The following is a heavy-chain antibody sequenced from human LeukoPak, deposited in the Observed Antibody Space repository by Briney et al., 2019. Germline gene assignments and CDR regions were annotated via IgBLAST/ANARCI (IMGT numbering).Heavy chain of an antibody. V-gene: IGHV3-23*01. J-gene: IGHJ4*02. CDR3: AKDWGEYFDYVWGSFTSFDS. CDR1: GFTFSSYS. Sequence: GGSLRLSCAASGFTFSSYSMNWVRQAPGKGLEWVSGISGSGHRTYYADSVKGRFTISRDNSKSMLYLQMNSLRAEDTAVYYCAKDWGEYFDYVWGSFTSFDSWGQGTLSPSPQ. D-gene: IGHD3-16*01. CDR2: ISGSGHRT.